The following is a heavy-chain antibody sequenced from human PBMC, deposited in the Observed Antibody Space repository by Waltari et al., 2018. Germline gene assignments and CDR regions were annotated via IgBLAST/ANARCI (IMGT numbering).Heavy chain of an antibody. CDR1: RVSILCFY. V-gene: IGHV4-59*01. D-gene: IGHD2-8*01. J-gene: IGHJ4*02. Sequence: QVHLQESGAGLVKPSETLSLTCTVYRVSILCFYWSGLRQPPGQGRVWIGSILYSGTTYYSPSLERRVTMSVDMSKNQFTLELGSVTAANTAVYHCARYHCTSGVCQHFDYWGQGILGTVSS. CDR3: ARYHCTSGVCQHFDY. CDR2: ILYSGTT.